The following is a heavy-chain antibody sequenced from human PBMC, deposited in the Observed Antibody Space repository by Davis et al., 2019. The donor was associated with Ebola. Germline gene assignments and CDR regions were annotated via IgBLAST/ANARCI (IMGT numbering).Heavy chain of an antibody. CDR3: ARAPGIAVAGNNWFDP. Sequence: SETLSLTCTVSGGSISSYYWSWIRQPPGKGLEWIGYIFHSGSTFSTPSLKSRVTISVDTSKNQFSLKLSSVTAADTAVYYCARAPGIAVAGNNWFDPWGQGTLVTVSS. V-gene: IGHV4-59*01. J-gene: IGHJ5*02. CDR2: IFHSGST. CDR1: GGSISSYY. D-gene: IGHD6-19*01.